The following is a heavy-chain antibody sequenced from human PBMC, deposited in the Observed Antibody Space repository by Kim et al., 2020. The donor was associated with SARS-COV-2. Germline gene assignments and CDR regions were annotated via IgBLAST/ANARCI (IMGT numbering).Heavy chain of an antibody. J-gene: IGHJ6*02. V-gene: IGHV4-39*01. CDR2: IYYSGST. CDR1: GGSISSSSYY. Sequence: SETLSLTCTVSGGSISSSSYYWGWIRQPPGKGLEWIGSIYYSGSTYYNPSLKSRVTISVDTSKNQFSLKLSSVTAADTAVYYCAPTGYYDILTGFYYYYGMDVWGQGTTVTVSS. CDR3: APTGYYDILTGFYYYYGMDV. D-gene: IGHD3-9*01.